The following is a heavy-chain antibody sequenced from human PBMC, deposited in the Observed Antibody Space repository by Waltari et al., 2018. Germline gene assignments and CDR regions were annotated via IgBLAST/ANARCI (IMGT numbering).Heavy chain of an antibody. Sequence: QVQLVESGGGVVQLGRSLRLSCAASGFTFSSNGMHGVRQAPGKGLEWVAVIWYDGSNKYYADSVKGRFTISRDNSKNTLYLQMNSLRAEDTAVYYCARDRYYDILTGYEYWGQGTLVTVSS. CDR3: ARDRYYDILTGYEY. J-gene: IGHJ4*02. V-gene: IGHV3-33*01. CDR1: GFTFSSNG. CDR2: IWYDGSNK. D-gene: IGHD3-9*01.